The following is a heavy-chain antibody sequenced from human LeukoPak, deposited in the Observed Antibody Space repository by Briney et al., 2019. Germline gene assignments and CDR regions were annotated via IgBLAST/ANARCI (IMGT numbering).Heavy chain of an antibody. CDR2: ISSSSKDI. D-gene: IGHD2-2*01. CDR1: GFTFSDYY. Sequence: GGSLRLSCAASGFTFSDYYMSWIRQAPGKGLEWLTYISSSSKDIKYADSVQGRFTVSRDNAKSSLYLQINSLRAEDTAVYYCAKLGMGYCSSTSCYVDYWGQGTLVTVSS. CDR3: AKLGMGYCSSTSCYVDY. J-gene: IGHJ4*02. V-gene: IGHV3-11*06.